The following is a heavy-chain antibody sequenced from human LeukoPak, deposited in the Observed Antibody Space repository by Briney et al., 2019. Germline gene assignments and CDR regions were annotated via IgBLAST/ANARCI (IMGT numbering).Heavy chain of an antibody. CDR2: INHSGST. CDR1: GGSFSGYY. J-gene: IGHJ3*01. D-gene: IGHD5-18*01. Sequence: SETLSLTCAVYGGSFSGYYWSWIRQPPGKGLEWIGEINHSGSTNYNPSLKSRVTISVDTSKNQFSLKLSSVTAADTAVYYCARRPWGYSFDVWGQGTMVTVSS. CDR3: ARRPWGYSFDV. V-gene: IGHV4-34*01.